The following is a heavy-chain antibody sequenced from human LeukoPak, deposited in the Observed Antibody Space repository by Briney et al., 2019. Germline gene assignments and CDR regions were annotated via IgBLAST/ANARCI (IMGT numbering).Heavy chain of an antibody. J-gene: IGHJ4*02. CDR2: INPNSGGT. CDR1: GYTFTGYY. Sequence: ASVKVSCKASGYTFTGYYMHWVRQAPGQGLEWMGWINPNSGGTNYAQKFQGRVTMTRDTSISTAYMELSRLRSDDTVVYYCARVRSGTPFGYFDYWGQGTLVTVSS. CDR3: ARVRSGTPFGYFDY. V-gene: IGHV1-2*02. D-gene: IGHD1-7*01.